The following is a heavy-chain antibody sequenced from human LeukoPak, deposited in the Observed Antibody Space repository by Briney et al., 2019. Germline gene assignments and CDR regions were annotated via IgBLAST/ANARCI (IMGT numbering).Heavy chain of an antibody. CDR2: ITSTSYT. Sequence: PGGSLRLSRAASGFTFSTYTMNSVRQAPGEGLEWVSSITSTSYTYSEDAMKGRFTISRDKANNSLSLQMNSLRPEDTAVYYWARGSDGETTSIAGRQKRYFDYWGQGTLVTVSS. D-gene: IGHD6-6*01. J-gene: IGHJ4*02. V-gene: IGHV3-21*04. CDR1: GFTFSTYT. CDR3: ARGSDGETTSIAGRQKRYFDY.